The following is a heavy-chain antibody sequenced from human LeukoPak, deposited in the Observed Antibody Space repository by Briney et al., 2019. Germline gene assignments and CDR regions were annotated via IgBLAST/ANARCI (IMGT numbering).Heavy chain of an antibody. J-gene: IGHJ4*02. CDR3: ARGGVGRGYSGYFRR. CDR2: INHSGST. Sequence: PSETLSLTCAVYGGSFSGYYWSWIRQPPGKGLEWIGEINHSGSTNYNPSLKSRVTISVDTSKNQLSLKLSSVTAADTAVYYCARGGVGRGYSGYFRRWGQGTLVTVSS. D-gene: IGHD5-12*01. V-gene: IGHV4-34*01. CDR1: GGSFSGYY.